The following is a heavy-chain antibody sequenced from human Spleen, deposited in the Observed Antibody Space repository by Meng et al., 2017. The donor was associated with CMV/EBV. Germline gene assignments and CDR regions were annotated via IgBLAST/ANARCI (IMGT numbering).Heavy chain of an antibody. CDR3: ARAGDCSGGRCSGWFDP. Sequence: YTFSGYYMPWVRQAPGQGLAWMGWINANSGGTNYTQKFQGRVTVTRDTSISTAYMELSRLRSDDTAVYYCARAGDCSGGRCSGWFDPWGQGTLVTVSS. J-gene: IGHJ5*02. CDR1: YTFSGYY. D-gene: IGHD2-15*01. V-gene: IGHV1-2*02. CDR2: INANSGGT.